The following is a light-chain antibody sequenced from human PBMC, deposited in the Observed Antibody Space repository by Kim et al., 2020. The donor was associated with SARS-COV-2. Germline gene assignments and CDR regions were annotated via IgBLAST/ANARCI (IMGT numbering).Light chain of an antibody. CDR2: DVS. V-gene: IGLV2-11*01. CDR1: RSDVVDYNF. CDR3: SSYAGTVV. J-gene: IGLJ2*01. Sequence: PGQSATFSCAGTRSDVVDYNFISWYQQHPAKAPNLMIYDVSERPSGVPDRFSGSKFGNTASLTVSGLQAEDEADYYCSSYAGTVVFGGGTKVTVL.